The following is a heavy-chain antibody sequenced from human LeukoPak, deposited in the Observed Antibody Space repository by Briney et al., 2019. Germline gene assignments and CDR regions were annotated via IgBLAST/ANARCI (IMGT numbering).Heavy chain of an antibody. J-gene: IGHJ5*02. CDR3: ARRIVGATPTWFDP. D-gene: IGHD1-26*01. V-gene: IGHV1-69*13. CDR2: IIPIFGTA. Sequence: SVKVSCTASGGTFSSYAISWVRQAPGQGLEWMGGIIPIFGTANYAQKFQGRVTITADESTSTAYMELSSLRSEGTAVYYCARRIVGATPTWFDPWGQETLVTVSS. CDR1: GGTFSSYA.